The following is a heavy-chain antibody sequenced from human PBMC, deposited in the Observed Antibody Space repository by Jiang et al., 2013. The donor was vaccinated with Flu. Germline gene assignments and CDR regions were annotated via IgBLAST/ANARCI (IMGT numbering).Heavy chain of an antibody. D-gene: IGHD7-27*01. J-gene: IGHJ4*02. CDR2: TYYGSKWYN. Sequence: QTLSLTCAISGDSVSSNSATWNWIRQSPSRGLEWLGRTYYGSKWYNGYAASVKGRITINPDTSKNQFSLQLNSVTPEDTAVYYCARALTGDLAYWGQGTLVTVSS. CDR1: GDSVSSNSAT. V-gene: IGHV6-1*01. CDR3: ARALTGDLAY.